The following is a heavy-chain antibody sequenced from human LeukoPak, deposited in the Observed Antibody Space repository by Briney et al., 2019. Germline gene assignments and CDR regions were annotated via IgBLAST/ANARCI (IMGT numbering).Heavy chain of an antibody. CDR2: IGCGGSNK. V-gene: IGHV3-33*01. D-gene: IGHD3-16*01. CDR1: GFTFSSYG. CDR3: ARDGGGY. J-gene: IGHJ4*02. Sequence: PGRSLRLSCAASGFTFSSYGMHWVRQAPGKGLEWVAVIGCGGSNKYYADSVKGRFTISRDNSKNTLYLQMNSLRAEDTAVYYCARDGGGYWGQGTLVTVSS.